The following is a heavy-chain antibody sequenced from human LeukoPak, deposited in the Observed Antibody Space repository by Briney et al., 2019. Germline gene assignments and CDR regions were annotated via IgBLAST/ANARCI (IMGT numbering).Heavy chain of an antibody. V-gene: IGHV3-30-3*01. CDR2: VSYDGSDK. CDR3: ARDVVPASAEYFQN. D-gene: IGHD2-2*01. Sequence: GGSLRLSCAASGFTLSSYAMHWVRQAPGKGLEWMAFVSYDGSDKYYADSVKGRFTISRDNSKNTLYLQMNSLRVEDTAVYYCARDVVPASAEYFQNWGQGTLVTVSS. J-gene: IGHJ1*01. CDR1: GFTLSSYA.